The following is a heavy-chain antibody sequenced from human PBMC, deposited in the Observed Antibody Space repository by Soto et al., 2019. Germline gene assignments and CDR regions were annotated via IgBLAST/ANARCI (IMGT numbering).Heavy chain of an antibody. CDR2: ISSSGSTI. CDR3: ARAPVVDFDY. J-gene: IGHJ4*02. CDR1: GFTFSSYE. V-gene: IGHV3-48*03. Sequence: GGSLRLSCAASGFTFSSYEMNWVRQAPGKGLEWVSYISSSGSTIYYADSVKGRFTISRDNAKNSLYLQMNSLRAEDTAVYYCARAPVVDFDYWGQGTLVTVSS. D-gene: IGHD2-15*01.